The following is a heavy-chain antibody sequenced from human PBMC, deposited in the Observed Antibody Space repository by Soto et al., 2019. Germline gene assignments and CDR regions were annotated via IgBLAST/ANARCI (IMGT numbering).Heavy chain of an antibody. Sequence: PSETLSLTCAVSSGSISSSNWWSWVRQPPGKGLEWIGEIYHSGSTNYNPSLKSRVTISVDKSKNQFSLKLSSVTAADTAVYYCARVSIAVAGTYYFDYWGQGTLVTVSS. CDR1: SGSISSSNW. CDR2: IYHSGST. CDR3: ARVSIAVAGTYYFDY. D-gene: IGHD6-19*01. V-gene: IGHV4-4*02. J-gene: IGHJ4*02.